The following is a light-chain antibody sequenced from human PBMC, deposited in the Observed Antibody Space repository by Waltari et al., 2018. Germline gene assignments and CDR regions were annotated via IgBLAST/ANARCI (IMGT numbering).Light chain of an antibody. CDR2: DKN. Sequence: SSELTQDPAVSVAMGQTVRITCQGESLRSYYASSYQQRPGPAPILVIYDKNNRPSGVPDRFSGSSSHNTGSLTITGAQAEDEASYYCHSRDASGVAGSFGGGTKLTVL. CDR3: HSRDASGVAGS. V-gene: IGLV3-19*01. J-gene: IGLJ2*01. CDR1: SLRSYY.